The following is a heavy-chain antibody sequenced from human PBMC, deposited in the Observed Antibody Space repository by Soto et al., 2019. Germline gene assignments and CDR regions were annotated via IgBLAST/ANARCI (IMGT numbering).Heavy chain of an antibody. V-gene: IGHV3-74*01. CDR3: ARTSDF. CDR1: GFTFSTYW. Sequence: ELQLVESGGDSVQPGGSLRLSCAASGFTFSTYWMHWVRQTPGKRLLWVSRTNPNGTSTDYADSVRGRFTVSRDNAKKTLYLQRTGLRADDTAVYYCARTSDFWGQGTLVTVSS. J-gene: IGHJ4*02. CDR2: TNPNGTST.